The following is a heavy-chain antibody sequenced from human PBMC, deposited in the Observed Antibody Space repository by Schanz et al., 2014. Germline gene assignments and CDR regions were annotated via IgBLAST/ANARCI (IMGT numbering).Heavy chain of an antibody. Sequence: EVQLVESGGGLVQPGGSLRLSCGGSGFTFSKYWMSWVRQAPGKGLEWVSTISASGGSTYYADSVKGRFTVSRDNARNSLYLHMNTLGAEDTAVYYCARPRFDYGEVDYWGQGTLVTVSS. J-gene: IGHJ4*02. D-gene: IGHD4-17*01. V-gene: IGHV3-23*04. CDR2: ISASGGST. CDR1: GFTFSKYW. CDR3: ARPRFDYGEVDY.